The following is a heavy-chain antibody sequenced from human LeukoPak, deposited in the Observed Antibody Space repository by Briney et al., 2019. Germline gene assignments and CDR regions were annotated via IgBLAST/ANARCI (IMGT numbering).Heavy chain of an antibody. J-gene: IGHJ4*02. CDR2: ISYDGSNK. V-gene: IGHV3-30*18. CDR1: GFTFSSYG. D-gene: IGHD6-13*01. CDR3: AKDPVGYYSSSWYPPDY. Sequence: GGSLRLSCAASGFTFSSYGMHWVRQAPGKGLEWVAVISYDGSNKYYADSVKGRFTISRDNSKNTLYLQMNSLRAEGTAVYYCAKDPVGYYSSSWYPPDYWGQGTLVTVSS.